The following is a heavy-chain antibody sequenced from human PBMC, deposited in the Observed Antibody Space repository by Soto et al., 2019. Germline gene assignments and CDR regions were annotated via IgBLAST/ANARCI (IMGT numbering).Heavy chain of an antibody. D-gene: IGHD5-12*01. Sequence: GASVKVSCKASGYTFTGYYMHWVRQAPGQGLERMGWINPNSGGTNYAQKFQGWVTMTRDTSISTAYMELSRLRSDDTAVYYCARGLRRDGYNYCMGDWGQGTLVTVSS. V-gene: IGHV1-2*04. CDR2: INPNSGGT. CDR1: GYTFTGYY. J-gene: IGHJ4*02. CDR3: ARGLRRDGYNYCMGD.